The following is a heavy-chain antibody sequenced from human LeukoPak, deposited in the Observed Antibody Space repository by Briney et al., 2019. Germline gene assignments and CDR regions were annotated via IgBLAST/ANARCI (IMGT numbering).Heavy chain of an antibody. D-gene: IGHD6-6*01. CDR3: ARMQLAYYYYYMDV. CDR2: IIPIFGTA. V-gene: IGHV1-69*13. CDR1: GGTFSSYA. J-gene: IGHJ6*03. Sequence: GASVKVSCKASGGTFSSYAISWVRQAPGQGLEWMGGIIPIFGTANYAQKFQGRVTITADESTSTAYMELSSLRSEDTAVYYCARMQLAYYYYYMDVWGKGTTVTVSS.